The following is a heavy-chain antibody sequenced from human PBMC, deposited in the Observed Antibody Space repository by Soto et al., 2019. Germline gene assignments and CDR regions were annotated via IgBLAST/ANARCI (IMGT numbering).Heavy chain of an antibody. D-gene: IGHD1-1*01. V-gene: IGHV4-31*03. CDR1: GGSISSGGYN. J-gene: IGHJ4*02. CDR2: IYYSGST. CDR3: ARGPWNADFDF. Sequence: SETLSLTCTVSGGSISSGGYNWSWIRQHPGKGLEWIGYIYYSGSTYYNPSLKSRVTISVDTSKNQFSLRLTSVIAADTAVYYCARGPWNADFDFWGQGIVVTVSS.